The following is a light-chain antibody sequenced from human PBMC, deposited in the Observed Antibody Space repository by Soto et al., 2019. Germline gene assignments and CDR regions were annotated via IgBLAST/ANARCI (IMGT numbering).Light chain of an antibody. J-gene: IGKJ1*01. CDR2: GAS. V-gene: IGKV3-20*01. CDR1: QTVCASY. CDR3: QQYGRSPWT. Sequence: EIVLTQSPDTLSLSPGDRATVSCRASQTVCASYVAWYQHRPGQAPKFLMYGASTRATGIPDRFSGSGSGTEFTLTIDSLEPEDFGLYYCQQYGRSPWTFGQGTRVEI.